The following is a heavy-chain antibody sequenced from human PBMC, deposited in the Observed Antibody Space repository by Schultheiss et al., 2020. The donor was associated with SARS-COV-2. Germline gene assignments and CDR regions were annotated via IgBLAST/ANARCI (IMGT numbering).Heavy chain of an antibody. CDR3: ARGGKRKLGSPLNWYFDL. Sequence: GESLKISCAASGFTFSSYAMSWVRQAPGKGLEWVSAISGSGGSTYYADSVKGRFTISRDNSKNSLYLQMNSLRAEDTAVYYCARGGKRKLGSPLNWYFDLWGRGTLVTVAS. J-gene: IGHJ2*01. V-gene: IGHV3-23*01. CDR1: GFTFSSYA. CDR2: ISGSGGST. D-gene: IGHD7-27*01.